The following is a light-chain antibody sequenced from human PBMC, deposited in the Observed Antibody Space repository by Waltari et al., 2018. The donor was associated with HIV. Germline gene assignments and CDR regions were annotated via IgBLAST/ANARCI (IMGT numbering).Light chain of an antibody. V-gene: IGKV3-20*01. J-gene: IGKJ2*01. CDR1: QSVSSGF. CDR2: AAS. CDR3: QQYGSSPYT. Sequence: ELVLTQSPGTLSLSPGERATLSCRASQSVSSGFLAWYQQKPGQAPRLLIYAASSRATGIPDRCSGSGSGTDFTLTISRLEPEDFAVYYCQQYGSSPYTFGQGTKLEIK.